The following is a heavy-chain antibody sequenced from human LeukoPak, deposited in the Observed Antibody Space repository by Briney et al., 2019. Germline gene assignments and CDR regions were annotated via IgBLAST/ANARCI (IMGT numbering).Heavy chain of an antibody. V-gene: IGHV4-30-4*01. J-gene: IGHJ3*02. CDR3: ARGMDGDYVGAFDI. D-gene: IGHD4-17*01. CDR2: IYYSGST. Sequence: SETLSLTCTVSGGSISSGDYYWGWIRQPPGKGLEWIGYIYYSGSTYYNPSLKSRVTISVDTSKNQFSLKLSSVTAADTAVYYCARGMDGDYVGAFDIWGQGTVVTVSS. CDR1: GGSISSGDYY.